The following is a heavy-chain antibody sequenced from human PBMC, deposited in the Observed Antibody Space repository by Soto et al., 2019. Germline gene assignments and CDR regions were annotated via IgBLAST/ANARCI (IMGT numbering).Heavy chain of an antibody. CDR2: IYWNDDK. V-gene: IGHV2-5*01. CDR1: GFSLSTNGVG. J-gene: IGHJ5*02. D-gene: IGHD1-26*01. Sequence: QITLKESGPTLVKPTEPLTLICTFSGFSLSTNGVGVGWIRQPPGKALEWLALIYWNDDKRYSPSLQSRLTITKDPSKNQVVFTMTNPDPVDTATYYGAREGAIVPRFFDPWGQGILVTVSS. CDR3: AREGAIVPRFFDP.